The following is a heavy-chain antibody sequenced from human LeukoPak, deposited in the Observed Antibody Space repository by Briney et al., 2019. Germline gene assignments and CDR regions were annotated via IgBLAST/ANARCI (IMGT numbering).Heavy chain of an antibody. J-gene: IGHJ4*02. CDR3: AKTAKYYYGSGSYLFDY. CDR2: ISGSGGST. CDR1: GFTFSSYA. V-gene: IGHV3-23*01. D-gene: IGHD3-10*01. Sequence: GGSLRLSCAASGFTFSSYAMSWVRQAPGKGLEWVSAISGSGGSTYYAGSVKGRFTISRDNSKNTLYLQMNSLRAEDTAVYYCAKTAKYYYGSGSYLFDYWGQGTLVTVSS.